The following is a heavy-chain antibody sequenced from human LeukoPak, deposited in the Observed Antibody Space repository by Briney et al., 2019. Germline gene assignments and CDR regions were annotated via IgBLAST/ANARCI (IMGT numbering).Heavy chain of an antibody. CDR2: ISSSSSYI. CDR1: GFTFSSYS. Sequence: PGGSLRLSCAASGFTFSSYSMNWVRQAPGKGLEWVSSISSSSSYIYYADSVKGRFTISRDNAKNSLYLQMNSLRAEDTAVYYCARGPHYDFWSGYSNGRYYFDYWGQGTLVTVSS. D-gene: IGHD3-3*01. V-gene: IGHV3-21*01. J-gene: IGHJ4*02. CDR3: ARGPHYDFWSGYSNGRYYFDY.